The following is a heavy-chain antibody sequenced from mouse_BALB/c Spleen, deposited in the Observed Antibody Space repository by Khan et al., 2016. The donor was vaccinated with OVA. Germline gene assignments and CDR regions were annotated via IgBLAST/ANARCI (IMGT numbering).Heavy chain of an antibody. CDR3: VNHGSSSAWFTY. Sequence: QVQLQQSGAELAKPGASVKMSCKASGYTFSNYWMHWVKQRPGQGLEWIGYVNPSTGYTEYNQKFKDKATLTADKSSSTAYMQLSSLTSEDSAVYYCVNHGSSSAWFTYWGQGTLVTV. CDR1: GYTFSNYW. J-gene: IGHJ3*01. CDR2: VNPSTGYT. V-gene: IGHV1-7*01. D-gene: IGHD1-1*01.